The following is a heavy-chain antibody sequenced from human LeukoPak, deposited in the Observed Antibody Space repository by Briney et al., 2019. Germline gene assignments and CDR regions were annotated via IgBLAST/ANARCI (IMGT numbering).Heavy chain of an antibody. Sequence: ASVKVSCKASGYTFTSYDINWVRQATGQGLEWMAWMNPNSGNTGYAQKFQGRVTMTRNTSISTAYMELSSLRSEDTAVYYCARVAGTKAWDAPDLWGRGTLVTVSS. CDR1: GYTFTSYD. V-gene: IGHV1-8*01. CDR2: MNPNSGNT. J-gene: IGHJ2*01. D-gene: IGHD1-7*01. CDR3: ARVAGTKAWDAPDL.